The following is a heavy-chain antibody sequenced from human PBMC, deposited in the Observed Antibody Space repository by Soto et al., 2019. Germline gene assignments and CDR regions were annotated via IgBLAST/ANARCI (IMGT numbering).Heavy chain of an antibody. CDR2: IYPGDHET. D-gene: IGHD6-13*01. V-gene: IGHV5-51*01. CDR1: GYSFTNNW. Sequence: GESLKISCKDYGYSFTNNWIAWVRQMPGKGLEWMGIIYPGDHETRYSPSFHGKVTISADRSINTAYLQWNRLEASDTAFYFCARSPRSSPYFDYWGQGALVTVSS. CDR3: ARSPRSSPYFDY. J-gene: IGHJ4*02.